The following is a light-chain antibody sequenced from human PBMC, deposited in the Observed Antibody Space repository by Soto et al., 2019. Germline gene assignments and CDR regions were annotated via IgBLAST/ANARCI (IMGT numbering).Light chain of an antibody. V-gene: IGKV3-11*01. CDR3: QQYDTLPRT. CDR2: DAS. J-gene: IGKJ1*01. Sequence: EVVLTQSPDTLSLPPGERATLSCRASQSISSYLAWYQQKPGQAPRLLIYDASNRATGIPARFSGSGSGTDFTLTISRLEPEDSAVYYCQQYDTLPRTFGQGTKVDIK. CDR1: QSISSY.